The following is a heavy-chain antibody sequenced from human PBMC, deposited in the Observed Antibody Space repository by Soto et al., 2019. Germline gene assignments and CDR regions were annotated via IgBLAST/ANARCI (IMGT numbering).Heavy chain of an antibody. CDR1: GFTFSSYA. V-gene: IGHV3-30-3*01. CDR3: ARAGAMVRGVIINAYHDY. CDR2: ISYDGSNK. Sequence: QVQLVESGGGVVQPGRSLRLSCAASGFTFSSYAMHWVRQAPGKGLEWVAVISYDGSNKYYADSVKGRFTISRDNSKNTLYLQMNSLRAEDTAVYYCARAGAMVRGVIINAYHDYWGQGTLVTVSS. J-gene: IGHJ4*02. D-gene: IGHD3-10*01.